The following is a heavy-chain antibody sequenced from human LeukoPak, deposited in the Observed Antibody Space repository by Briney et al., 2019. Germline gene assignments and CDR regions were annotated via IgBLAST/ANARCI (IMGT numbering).Heavy chain of an antibody. CDR1: GFIFSTYA. Sequence: PGGSLRLSCPASGFIFSTYAMNWVRQTPGKGLEWVAYISSSGTTTYYADSVRGRFTISRDNAKNSLYLEMNSLRAEDTAVYYCVREGSYSDSTGYYRKHDFWGQGTLVTVSS. CDR3: VREGSYSDSTGYYRKHDF. CDR2: ISSSGTTT. D-gene: IGHD3-22*01. V-gene: IGHV3-48*01. J-gene: IGHJ4*02.